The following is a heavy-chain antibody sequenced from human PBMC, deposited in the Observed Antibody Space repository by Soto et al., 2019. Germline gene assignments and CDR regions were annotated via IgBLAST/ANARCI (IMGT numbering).Heavy chain of an antibody. CDR3: AGQPPSGWYIGGYFDY. J-gene: IGHJ4*02. CDR1: GGSISSSSYY. V-gene: IGHV4-39*01. D-gene: IGHD6-19*01. Sequence: QLQLQESGPGLVKPSETLSLTCTVSGGSISSSSYYWGWIRQPPGKGLEWIGSIYYSGSTYYNPSLKRRVTISADTSKIKFSLKLSSVTAADTAVYYCAGQPPSGWYIGGYFDYWGQGTLVTVSS. CDR2: IYYSGST.